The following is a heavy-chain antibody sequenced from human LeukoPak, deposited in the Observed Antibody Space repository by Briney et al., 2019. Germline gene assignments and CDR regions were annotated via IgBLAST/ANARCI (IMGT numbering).Heavy chain of an antibody. D-gene: IGHD2-2*01. V-gene: IGHV3-48*03. J-gene: IGHJ6*03. CDR2: ISSSGSTI. CDR3: AKGGRYCGSTSCRYSYYYMDV. Sequence: GGSLRLSCAASGFTFSSYEMNWVRQAPGKGLEWVSYISSSGSTIYYADSVMGRFTISRDNSKNTLYLQMNSLRAGDTAVYYCAKGGRYCGSTSCRYSYYYMDVWGKGTTVTISS. CDR1: GFTFSSYE.